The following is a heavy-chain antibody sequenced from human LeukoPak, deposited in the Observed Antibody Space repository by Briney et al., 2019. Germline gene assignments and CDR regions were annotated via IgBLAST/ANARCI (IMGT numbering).Heavy chain of an antibody. Sequence: AGGSLRLSCAASGFTFSSYGMHWVRQAPGKGLEWVAVISYDGSNKYYADSVKGRFTISRDNSKYTLYLQMNSLRAEDTAVYYCAKDSGVSSGYLCWGQGTLVTVSP. CDR2: ISYDGSNK. CDR3: AKDSGVSSGYLC. V-gene: IGHV3-30*18. CDR1: GFTFSSYG. J-gene: IGHJ4*02. D-gene: IGHD3-22*01.